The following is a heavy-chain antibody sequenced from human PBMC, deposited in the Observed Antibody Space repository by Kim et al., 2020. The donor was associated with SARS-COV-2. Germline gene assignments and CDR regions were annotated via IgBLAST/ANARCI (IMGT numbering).Heavy chain of an antibody. CDR1: GGSIRY. CDR2: INYSGST. D-gene: IGHD5-18*01. V-gene: IGHV4-39*01. Sequence: SETLSLTCTVSGGSIRYWGWIRQPPGKGLEWIGSINYSGSTYYNPSLKSRVTISVDTPKNQFSLKLNSVTAADTAVYYCAEGYTYGYFDYRGQGTLVTVS. CDR3: AEGYTYGYFDY. J-gene: IGHJ4*02.